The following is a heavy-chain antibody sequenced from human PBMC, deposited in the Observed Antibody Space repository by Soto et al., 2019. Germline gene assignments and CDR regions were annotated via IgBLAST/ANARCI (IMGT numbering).Heavy chain of an antibody. CDR1: GFTFSSYD. Sequence: LRLSCAASGFTFSSYDMHWVRQATGRGLEWVSAIGTAGDTYYPGSVKGRFTISRENAKNSLYLQMNSLRAEDTAVYYCARASGGYSYGPYYFDYWGQGTLVTVSS. CDR2: IGTAGDT. D-gene: IGHD5-18*01. CDR3: ARASGGYSYGPYYFDY. J-gene: IGHJ4*02. V-gene: IGHV3-13*01.